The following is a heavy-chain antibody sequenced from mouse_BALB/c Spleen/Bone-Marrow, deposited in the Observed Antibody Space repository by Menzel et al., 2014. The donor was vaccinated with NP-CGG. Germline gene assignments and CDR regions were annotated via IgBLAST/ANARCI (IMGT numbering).Heavy chain of an antibody. D-gene: IGHD2-1*01. J-gene: IGHJ4*01. CDR2: ILPGSDTS. CDR1: GYTFSSYW. CDR3: ARGLYGNYGE. Sequence: QVQLQQSGAELMKPGASVKISCKATGYTFSSYWIEWVKQRPGHGLEWIGEILPGSDTSNYNEKFKGKATFTADTPSNTAHMQLSSLTSEDSAVYYCARGLYGNYGEWGQGTSVTVFS. V-gene: IGHV1-9*01.